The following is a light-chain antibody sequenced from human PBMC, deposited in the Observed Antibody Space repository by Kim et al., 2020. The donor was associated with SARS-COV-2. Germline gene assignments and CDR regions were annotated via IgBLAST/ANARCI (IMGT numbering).Light chain of an antibody. CDR1: STDIGDKNT. V-gene: IGLV2-11*01. J-gene: IGLJ3*02. CDR2: DVR. CDR3: CSYAGTYPLV. Sequence: QSGTSPCHGTSTDIGDKNTVSCFKQHTGKYPNHMIYDVRQRPSGVPDRFSGSKSDNTASLTISGLQAEDEADYYCCSYAGTYPLVFGGGTKGTV.